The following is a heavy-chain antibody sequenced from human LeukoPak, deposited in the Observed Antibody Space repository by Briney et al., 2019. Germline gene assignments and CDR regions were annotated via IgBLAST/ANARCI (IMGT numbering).Heavy chain of an antibody. J-gene: IGHJ4*02. CDR1: GYTFTSYS. CDR2: ISAYNGNT. CDR3: ARVSPLKIYDYVWGNYRQYYFDY. D-gene: IGHD3-16*02. Sequence: ASVKVSCKTSGYTFTSYSISWVRQAPGQGLEWMGWISAYNGNTKYAQKFQGRVTMTTDTSTKTAYMELRSLRSDDTAVYYCARVSPLKIYDYVWGNYRQYYFDYWGQGTLVTVSS. V-gene: IGHV1-18*01.